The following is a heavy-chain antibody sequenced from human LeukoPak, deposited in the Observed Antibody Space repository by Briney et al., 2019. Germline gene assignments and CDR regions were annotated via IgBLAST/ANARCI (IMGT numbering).Heavy chain of an antibody. CDR1: GYTFTSYA. J-gene: IGHJ4*02. V-gene: IGHV1-3*01. D-gene: IGHD3-22*01. CDR3: ARAYYESSAYRHAVYFDY. Sequence: ASVKFSCKASGYTFTSYAMHWVRQAPGQRLEWMGWINAGNGNTKYPQKFQGRVTITKDTSTNTVYMHLSSLSSDDTAVYYCARAYYESSAYRHAVYFDYWGQGTLVTVSS. CDR2: INAGNGNT.